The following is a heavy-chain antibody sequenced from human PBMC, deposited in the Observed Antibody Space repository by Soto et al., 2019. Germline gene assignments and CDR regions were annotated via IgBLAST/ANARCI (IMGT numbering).Heavy chain of an antibody. Sequence: QITLKESGPTVVKPTQTLTLTCTLSGFSLSTNEVSVGWIRQPPGKALEWLALIYWDDDKRYSPSLKNRLTITKDTSKNQVVLTMTNMHPGDTATYYCAHRDGARFYFDYWGQGTLVTVTS. CDR1: GFSLSTNEVS. CDR2: IYWDDDK. V-gene: IGHV2-5*02. CDR3: AHRDGARFYFDY. J-gene: IGHJ4*02.